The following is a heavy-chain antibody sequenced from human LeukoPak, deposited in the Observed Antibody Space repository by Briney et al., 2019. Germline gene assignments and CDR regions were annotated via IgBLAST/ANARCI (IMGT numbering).Heavy chain of an antibody. V-gene: IGHV4-39*07. CDR2: IYYSGST. D-gene: IGHD5-24*01. Sequence: SETLSLTCTVSGGSISSSSYYWGWLRQPPGKGLEWIGSIYYSGSTYYNPSLKSPVTISVDTSKNQFSLKLSSVTAADTAVYYCARDREMATIFWRPYYYYYYMAVWGKGTTVTVSS. CDR1: GGSISSSSYY. CDR3: ARDREMATIFWRPYYYYYYMAV. J-gene: IGHJ6*03.